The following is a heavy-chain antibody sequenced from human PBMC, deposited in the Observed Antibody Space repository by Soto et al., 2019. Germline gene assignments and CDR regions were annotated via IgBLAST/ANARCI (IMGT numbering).Heavy chain of an antibody. CDR2: MHPNRGNT. CDR3: ARGRCSGGSCYYPPRP. D-gene: IGHD2-15*01. V-gene: IGHV1-8*01. Sequence: QVQLVQSGAEVKKPGASVKVSGKASGYTFTSYDINWVRQATGQGLEWMGWMHPNRGNTVYAQKFQGRVTRTRNTSISTAYMELGSLRSEDTAVYYCARGRCSGGSCYYPPRPWGQGALVTVSS. J-gene: IGHJ5*02. CDR1: GYTFTSYD.